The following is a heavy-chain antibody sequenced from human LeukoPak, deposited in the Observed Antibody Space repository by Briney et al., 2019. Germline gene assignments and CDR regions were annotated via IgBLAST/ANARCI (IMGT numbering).Heavy chain of an antibody. CDR2: IYHSGST. CDR1: GYSISSGYY. D-gene: IGHD6-13*01. J-gene: IGHJ5*02. Sequence: PSETLSLTCTVSGYSISSGYYWGWLRQPPGKGLEWIGSIYHSGSTYYNPSLKSRVTISVDMSKNQFSLKLSSVTPEDTAVYYCAREGLAATENWFDPWGQGTLVTVSS. V-gene: IGHV4-38-2*02. CDR3: AREGLAATENWFDP.